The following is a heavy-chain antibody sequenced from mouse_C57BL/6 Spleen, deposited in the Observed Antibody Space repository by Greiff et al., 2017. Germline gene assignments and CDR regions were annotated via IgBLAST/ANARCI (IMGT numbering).Heavy chain of an antibody. V-gene: IGHV3-6*01. D-gene: IGHD2-3*01. CDR1: GYSITSGYY. J-gene: IGHJ2*01. Sequence: EVQLVESGPGLVKPSQSLSLTCPVTGYSITSGYYWNWIRQFPGNKLEWMGYISYDGSNNYNPSLKNRISITRDTAKNQFFLKLNSVTTEDTATYYCARGWLLENYWGQGTTLTVSS. CDR2: ISYDGSN. CDR3: ARGWLLENY.